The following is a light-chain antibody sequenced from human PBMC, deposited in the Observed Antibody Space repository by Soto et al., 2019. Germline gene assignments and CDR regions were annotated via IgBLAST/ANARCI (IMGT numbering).Light chain of an antibody. Sequence: EIVLTQSPGTLSLSPGERATLSCRASQSASISYLAWYQQKPGQAPRLLIYGTSSRATGIPDRFSGSGSGTDFTLTISRLEPEDFAVYYCQQYGSSSWTFGQGTTVEIK. J-gene: IGKJ1*01. CDR1: QSASISY. CDR2: GTS. CDR3: QQYGSSSWT. V-gene: IGKV3-20*01.